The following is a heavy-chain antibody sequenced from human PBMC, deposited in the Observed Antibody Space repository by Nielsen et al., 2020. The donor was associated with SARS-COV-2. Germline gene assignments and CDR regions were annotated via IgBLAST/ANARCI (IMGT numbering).Heavy chain of an antibody. D-gene: IGHD3-3*01. V-gene: IGHV1-3*01. Sequence: WVRQAPGQRLEWMGWMNVGKGNTKYSQKLRDRVTITRDTSANTAYMELSSLKSGDTAVYYCARDGSDYNFWRSEMGYFDLWGRGTLVTVSS. CDR2: MNVGKGNT. J-gene: IGHJ2*01. CDR3: ARDGSDYNFWRSEMGYFDL.